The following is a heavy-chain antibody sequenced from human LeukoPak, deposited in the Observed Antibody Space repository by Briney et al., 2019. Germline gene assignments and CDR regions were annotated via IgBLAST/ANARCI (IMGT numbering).Heavy chain of an antibody. CDR3: ARDRRFFDY. J-gene: IGHJ4*02. Sequence: GGSLRLSCAASGFTFSNAWMSWVRQAPGKGLEWVSYISSSSSTIYYADSVKGRFTISRDNAKNSLYLQMNSLRAEDTAVYYCARDRRFFDYWGQGTLVTVSS. V-gene: IGHV3-48*01. CDR1: GFTFSNAW. CDR2: ISSSSSTI.